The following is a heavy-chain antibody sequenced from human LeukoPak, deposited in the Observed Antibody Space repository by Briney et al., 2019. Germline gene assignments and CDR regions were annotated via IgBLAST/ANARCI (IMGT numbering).Heavy chain of an antibody. Sequence: SETLSLTCTVSGGSITSSIYYWGWIRQPPGKGLEWFGSIYYSGSAYYNPSLKSRVTISVDTSKNQFSLKLSSVTAADTAVYYCARELYYDSSAPHAFDIWGQGTMVTVSS. CDR2: IYYSGSA. CDR3: ARELYYDSSAPHAFDI. CDR1: GGSITSSIYY. J-gene: IGHJ3*02. V-gene: IGHV4-39*07. D-gene: IGHD3-22*01.